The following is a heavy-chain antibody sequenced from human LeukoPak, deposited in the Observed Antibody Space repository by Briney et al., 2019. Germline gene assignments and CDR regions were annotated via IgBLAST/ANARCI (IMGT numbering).Heavy chain of an antibody. Sequence: SETLSLTCTVSGYSISSGYYWGWSRQPPGKGLEWIGSIYHSGSTYYNPSLKSRVTISVDTSKNQFSLKLSSVTAADTAVYYCARENYDVLTGYSKWFDPWGQGTLVTVSS. CDR3: ARENYDVLTGYSKWFDP. D-gene: IGHD3-9*01. V-gene: IGHV4-38-2*02. J-gene: IGHJ5*02. CDR2: IYHSGST. CDR1: GYSISSGYY.